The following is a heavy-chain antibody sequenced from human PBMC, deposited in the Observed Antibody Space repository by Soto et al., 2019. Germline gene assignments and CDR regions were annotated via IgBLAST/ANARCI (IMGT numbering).Heavy chain of an antibody. CDR2: ISGSDGKK. CDR1: GFSFGSYA. V-gene: IGHV3-23*02. J-gene: IGHJ4*02. Sequence: GGSLRLSCAASGFSFGSYALSWVRQAPGKGLAWVSTISGSDGKKFYEDSVKGRFSISSDTSKSTLYLQMKSLRADDTALHYCAGWSYIEYRGQGNRVTV. D-gene: IGHD3-3*01. CDR3: AGWSYIEY.